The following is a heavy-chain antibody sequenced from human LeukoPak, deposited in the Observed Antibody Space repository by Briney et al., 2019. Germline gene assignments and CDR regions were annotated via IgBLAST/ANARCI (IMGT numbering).Heavy chain of an antibody. Sequence: GGSLRLSCTASGFTFGDYAMSWFRQAPGKGLEGVGFIRSKAYGGTTEYAASVKGRFTISRDDSKSIAYLQMNSLKTEDTAVYYCTLWFGELVPYYGMDVWGQGTTVTVSS. J-gene: IGHJ6*02. CDR1: GFTFGDYA. V-gene: IGHV3-49*03. CDR3: TLWFGELVPYYGMDV. CDR2: IRSKAYGGTT. D-gene: IGHD3-10*01.